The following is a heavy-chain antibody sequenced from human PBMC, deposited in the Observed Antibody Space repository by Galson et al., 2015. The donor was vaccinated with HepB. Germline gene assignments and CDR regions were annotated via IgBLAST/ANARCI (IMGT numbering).Heavy chain of an antibody. CDR1: RFTLSSYS. Sequence: SLRLSCAASRFTLSSYSMTWVRQAPGKGLEWVSYISSSGSTIYYADSVKGRFTISRDNSKNSLYLQMNSLRAEDTAVYYCARGWSRPYNWLDPWGQGTLVTVSS. CDR2: ISSSGSTI. V-gene: IGHV3-48*04. J-gene: IGHJ5*02. CDR3: ARGWSRPYNWLDP.